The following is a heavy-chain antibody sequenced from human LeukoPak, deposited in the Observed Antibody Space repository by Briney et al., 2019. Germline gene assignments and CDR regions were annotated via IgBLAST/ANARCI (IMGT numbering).Heavy chain of an antibody. V-gene: IGHV1-18*03. Sequence: GASVKVSCKASGYTFTSYGISWVRQAPGQGLEWMGWISAYNGNTNYAQKLQGRVTMTTDTSTSTAYMELRSLRSDDMAVYYCASGNDDFWSGYYSPHYWGQGTLVTVSS. CDR2: ISAYNGNT. CDR1: GYTFTSYG. CDR3: ASGNDDFWSGYYSPHY. J-gene: IGHJ4*02. D-gene: IGHD3-3*01.